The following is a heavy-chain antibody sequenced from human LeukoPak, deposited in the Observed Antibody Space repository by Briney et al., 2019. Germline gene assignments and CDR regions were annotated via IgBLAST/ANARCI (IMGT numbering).Heavy chain of an antibody. CDR3: AKDTAVAAKGD. CDR1: GFTFGDYA. D-gene: IGHD6-19*01. CDR2: ISGSGGST. V-gene: IGHV3-23*01. J-gene: IGHJ4*02. Sequence: GGSLRLSCAASGFTFGDYAMSWVRQAPGKGLEWVSAISGSGGSTYYADSVKGRFTISRDNSKNTLYLQMNSLRAEDTAVYYCAKDTAVAAKGDWGQGTLVTVSS.